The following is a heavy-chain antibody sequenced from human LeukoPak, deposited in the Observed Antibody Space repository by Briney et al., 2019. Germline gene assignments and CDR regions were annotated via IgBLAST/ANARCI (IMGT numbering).Heavy chain of an antibody. V-gene: IGHV5-51*01. CDR3: ARPGAGGFGELMAGTYDAFDI. D-gene: IGHD3-10*01. CDR2: IYPGDSDT. Sequence: GESLKISCKGSGYSFTSYWIGWVRQMPGKGLEWMGIIYPGDSDTRYSPSFQGQVTISADKSISTAYLQWSSLKASDTAMYYCARPGAGGFGELMAGTYDAFDIWGQGTMVTVSS. CDR1: GYSFTSYW. J-gene: IGHJ3*02.